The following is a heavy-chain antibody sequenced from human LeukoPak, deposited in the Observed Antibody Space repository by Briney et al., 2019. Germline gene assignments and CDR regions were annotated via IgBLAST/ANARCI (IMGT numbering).Heavy chain of an antibody. J-gene: IGHJ3*02. CDR2: ISSSSSYI. Sequence: GGSLRLSCAASGFIFSSYTMNWVRQAPGKGLEWVSSISSSSSYIYYADSLKGRFTISRDNAKNSLYLQMNSLRVEDTAVYYCARFGGIIRDAFDIWGQGTMVTVSS. V-gene: IGHV3-21*01. CDR3: ARFGGIIRDAFDI. D-gene: IGHD3-16*02. CDR1: GFIFSSYT.